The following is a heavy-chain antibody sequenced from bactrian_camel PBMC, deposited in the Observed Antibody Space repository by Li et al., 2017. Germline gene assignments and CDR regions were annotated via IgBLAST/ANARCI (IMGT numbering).Heavy chain of an antibody. J-gene: IGHJ4*01. CDR2: FATDSGST. CDR3: AATATDRFACRTRYVTMFPD. D-gene: IGHD4*01. V-gene: IGHV3S1*01. CDR1: GSSSGDYC. Sequence: HVQLVESGGDSVQAGGSLRLTCVSSGSSSGDYCMAWFRQAPGKEREGVAAFATDSGSTYYADAVKGRFTISQDSAKNTLRLLMNSLKPEDTAMYYCAATATDRFACRTRYVTMFPDRGQGTQVTVS.